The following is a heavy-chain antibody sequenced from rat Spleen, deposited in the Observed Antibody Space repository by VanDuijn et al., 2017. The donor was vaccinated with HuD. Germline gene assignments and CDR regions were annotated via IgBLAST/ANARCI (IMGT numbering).Heavy chain of an antibody. CDR2: IIYYGSST. V-gene: IGHV5-17*01. Sequence: EVQLVESGGGLVQPGRSLKFSCAASGFTFSDYAMAWVRQAPKKGLEWVATIIYYGSSTYYRDSVKGRFNISRDNAKRALYLQMDSLRSEDTATYYCARSIDNSGYDYFDYWGQGVMVTVSS. CDR1: GFTFSDYA. J-gene: IGHJ2*01. D-gene: IGHD4-3*01. CDR3: ARSIDNSGYDYFDY.